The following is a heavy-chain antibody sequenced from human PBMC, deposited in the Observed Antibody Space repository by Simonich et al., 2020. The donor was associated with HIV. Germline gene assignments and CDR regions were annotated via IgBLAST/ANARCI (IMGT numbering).Heavy chain of an antibody. J-gene: IGHJ4*02. CDR3: ARLLSIAATVYFDY. CDR2: INNSGNI. D-gene: IGHD6-13*01. CDR1: GGYFSVYY. Sequence: QVQLQQLGAGLLKPSETLSLTCAVLGGYFSVYYGSCLRQSPGKGLELIGEINNSGNINYNPSLQSRVTVSVDTSKNEFSLNLNSVTAADTAVYYCARLLSIAATVYFDYWGQGTLVTVSS. V-gene: IGHV4-34*01.